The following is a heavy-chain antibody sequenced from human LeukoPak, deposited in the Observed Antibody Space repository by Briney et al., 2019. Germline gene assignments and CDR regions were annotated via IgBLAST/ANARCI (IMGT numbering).Heavy chain of an antibody. CDR1: GFTSSSYA. J-gene: IGHJ4*02. Sequence: GGSLSLSCAASGFTSSSYAMSWVRQAPGKGLEWVSAISGSGGSTYYADSVKGRFTISRDNSKNTLYLQMNSLRAEDTAVYYCAKTHPITMIAVVSTPFDFWGQGTQLAVSS. D-gene: IGHD3-22*01. V-gene: IGHV3-23*01. CDR3: AKTHPITMIAVVSTPFDF. CDR2: ISGSGGST.